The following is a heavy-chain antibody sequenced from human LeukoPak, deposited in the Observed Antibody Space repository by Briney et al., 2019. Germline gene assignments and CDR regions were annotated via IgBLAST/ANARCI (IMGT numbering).Heavy chain of an antibody. J-gene: IGHJ5*02. CDR1: RFTFSDYT. D-gene: IGHD2-2*01. V-gene: IGHV3-21*01. Sequence: GGSLRLSCAASRFTFSDYTMNWVRQAPGKGLEWVSSISSSSTSIYYADSVKGRFTISRDNAKNSLYLQMNSLRAEDTAVYYCARGRYCSSTSCLPRRNWFDPWGQGTLVTVSS. CDR3: ARGRYCSSTSCLPRRNWFDP. CDR2: ISSSSTSI.